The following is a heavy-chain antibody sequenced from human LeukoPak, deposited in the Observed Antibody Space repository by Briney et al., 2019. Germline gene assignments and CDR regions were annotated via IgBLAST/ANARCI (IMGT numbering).Heavy chain of an antibody. J-gene: IGHJ4*02. CDR1: AFSSNTYS. Sequence: GGSLRLSCAADSAFSSNTYSWIRQTPGKGLEWVAKMKEDGSATFYVDSVRGRFTISRDNAKRSLYLQMSSLKVEDTAVYYCARGGASHFESWGRGTLVTVSS. V-gene: IGHV3-7*04. D-gene: IGHD3-16*01. CDR3: ARGGASHFES. CDR2: MKEDGSAT.